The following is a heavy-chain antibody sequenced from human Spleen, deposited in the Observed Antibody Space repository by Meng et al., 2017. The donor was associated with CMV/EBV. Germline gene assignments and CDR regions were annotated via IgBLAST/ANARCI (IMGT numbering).Heavy chain of an antibody. J-gene: IGHJ4*02. Sequence: GESLKISCAASGFTFSSYSMNWVRQAPGKGLEWVSSISSSSSYIYYADSVKGRFTISRDNAKNSLYLQMNSLRAEDTAVYYCARGIFRRLVEWPKGSHFDSWGQGILVTVSS. D-gene: IGHD3-3*01. V-gene: IGHV3-21*01. CDR1: GFTFSSYS. CDR2: ISSSSSYI. CDR3: ARGIFRRLVEWPKGSHFDS.